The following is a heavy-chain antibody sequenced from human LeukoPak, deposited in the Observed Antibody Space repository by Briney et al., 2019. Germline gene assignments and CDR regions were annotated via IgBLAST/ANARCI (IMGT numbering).Heavy chain of an antibody. CDR3: ARDDYDILTGFYYGMDV. J-gene: IGHJ6*02. D-gene: IGHD3-9*01. CDR2: ISNSGDRT. CDR1: GFTFSSYA. V-gene: IGHV3-23*01. Sequence: GGSLRLSCAASGFTFSSYAMNWVRQAPGKGLEWVSTISNSGDRTYYADSVKGRFTISRDNSKNTLYLQMNSLRAEDTAVYYCARDDYDILTGFYYGMDVWGQGITVTVSS.